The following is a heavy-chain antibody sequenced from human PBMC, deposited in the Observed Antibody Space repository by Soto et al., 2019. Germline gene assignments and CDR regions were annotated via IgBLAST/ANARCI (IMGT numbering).Heavy chain of an antibody. J-gene: IGHJ4*02. Sequence: GGSLRLSCAASGFTFSSYAMHWVRQAPGKGLEWVAVISYDGSNKYYADSVKGRFTISRDNSKNTLYLQMNSLRAEDTAVYYCARDYVWGSYRYGVLDYWGQGTLVTVSS. D-gene: IGHD3-16*02. CDR1: GFTFSSYA. V-gene: IGHV3-30-3*01. CDR3: ARDYVWGSYRYGVLDY. CDR2: ISYDGSNK.